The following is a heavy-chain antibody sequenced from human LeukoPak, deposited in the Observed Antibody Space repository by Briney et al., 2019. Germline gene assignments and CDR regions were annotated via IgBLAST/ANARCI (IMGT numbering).Heavy chain of an antibody. CDR2: ISGSGGST. Sequence: GGSLRLPCASSGCTFGRYAMYGVRQAGGRGLEGVSGISGSGGSTFYAHSVKGRFTISRDNSENTVYLQMNSLRADDTAVYYCAKTTAGYSSGRYPGWPVDYWGQGSLVTVSS. CDR3: AKTTAGYSSGRYPGWPVDY. J-gene: IGHJ4*02. D-gene: IGHD6-19*01. CDR1: GCTFGRYA. V-gene: IGHV3-23*01.